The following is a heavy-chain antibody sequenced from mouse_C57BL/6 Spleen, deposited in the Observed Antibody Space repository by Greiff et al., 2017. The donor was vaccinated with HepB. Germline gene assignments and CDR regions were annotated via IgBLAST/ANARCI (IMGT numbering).Heavy chain of an antibody. V-gene: IGHV5-4*01. CDR3: ARDRRGDYAMDY. CDR1: GFTFSSYA. CDR2: ISDGGSYT. Sequence: EVQVVESGGGLVKPGGSLKLSCAASGFTFSSYAMSWVRQTPEKRLEWVATISDGGSYTYYPDNVKGRFTISRDNAKNNLYLQMSHLKSEDTAMYYCARDRRGDYAMDYWGQGTSVTVSS. J-gene: IGHJ4*01.